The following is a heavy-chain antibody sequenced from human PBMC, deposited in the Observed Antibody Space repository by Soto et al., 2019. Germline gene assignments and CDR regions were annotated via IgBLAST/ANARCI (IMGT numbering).Heavy chain of an antibody. CDR3: AKEPDAYCGGDCYFRYFDY. V-gene: IGHV3-30*18. CDR1: GFTFSSYG. Sequence: QVQLVESGGGVVQPGRSLRLSCAASGFTFSSYGMHWVRQAPGKGLEWVAVISYDGSNKYYADSVKGRFTISRDNSKNTLYLQMNSLSAEDTAVYSCAKEPDAYCGGDCYFRYFDYWGQGTLFTVSS. J-gene: IGHJ4*02. D-gene: IGHD2-21*02. CDR2: ISYDGSNK.